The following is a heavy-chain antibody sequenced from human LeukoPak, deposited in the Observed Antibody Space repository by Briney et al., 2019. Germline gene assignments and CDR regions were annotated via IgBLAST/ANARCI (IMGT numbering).Heavy chain of an antibody. Sequence: ESLKISCKVSGYSFTSYCIGWVRQMPGKGLEWMGIIYPGDSGPTYSPSFQGQVTISVDKSISTAYLQWSSLQASDTAMYYCGMSGDRVPLQDDVFDVWGQGTMVTVST. D-gene: IGHD1-26*01. CDR1: GYSFTSYC. CDR2: IYPGDSGP. CDR3: GMSGDRVPLQDDVFDV. J-gene: IGHJ3*01. V-gene: IGHV5-51*01.